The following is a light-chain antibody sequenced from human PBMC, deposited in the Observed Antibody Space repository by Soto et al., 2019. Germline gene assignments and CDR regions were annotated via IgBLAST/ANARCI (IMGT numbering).Light chain of an antibody. Sequence: SYELTQPSSVSVSPGQTATITCSGDKLGDKYACWYRQKPGQSPVLVIYQDTKRPSGIPDRFSGSNSGNTATLTISGTQAMDEADYYCQAWDSSTAHVVFGGGTKLTVL. J-gene: IGLJ2*01. CDR3: QAWDSSTAHVV. V-gene: IGLV3-1*01. CDR1: KLGDKY. CDR2: QDT.